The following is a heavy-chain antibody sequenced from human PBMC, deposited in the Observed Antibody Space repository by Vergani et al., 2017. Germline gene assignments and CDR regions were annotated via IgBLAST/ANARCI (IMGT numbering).Heavy chain of an antibody. Sequence: QVQLQESGPGLVKPSETLYLTCTVSGGPISSYYWSWIRQPPGKGLEWIGYIYYSGSTNYNPSLKSRVTISVDTSKNQFSLKLSSVTAADTAVYYWARVGLEENRVGATLDYWGQGTLVTVSS. CDR1: GGPISSYY. CDR3: ARVGLEENRVGATLDY. CDR2: IYYSGST. D-gene: IGHD1-26*01. V-gene: IGHV4-59*01. J-gene: IGHJ4*02.